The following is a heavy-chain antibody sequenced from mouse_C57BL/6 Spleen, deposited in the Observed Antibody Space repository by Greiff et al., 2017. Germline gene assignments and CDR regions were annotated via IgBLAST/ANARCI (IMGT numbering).Heavy chain of an antibody. CDR3: AREGSTMVTARYFDV. CDR1: GYTFTDYY. Sequence: EVQLQQSGPELVKPGASVKISCKASGYTFTDYYMNWVKQSHGKSLEWIGDINPNNGGTSYNQKFKGKATLTGDKSSSTAYMELRSLTSEDSAVYYCAREGSTMVTARYFDVWGTGTTVTVSS. J-gene: IGHJ1*03. V-gene: IGHV1-26*01. D-gene: IGHD2-2*01. CDR2: INPNNGGT.